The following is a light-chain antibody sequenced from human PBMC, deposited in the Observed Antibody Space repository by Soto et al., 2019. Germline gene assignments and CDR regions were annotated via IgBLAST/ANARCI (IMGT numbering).Light chain of an antibody. V-gene: IGLV1-44*01. CDR1: SSNIGGNT. Sequence: QAVVTQPPSASGTPGQTVTLSCSGSSSNIGGNTMNWYRQLPGTAPRLLIYSNILRPSGVPERFSGSKSGTSASLAISGLQSEDEADYYCSSWDDSLNGPVFGGGTQLTVL. CDR3: SSWDDSLNGPV. J-gene: IGLJ7*01. CDR2: SNI.